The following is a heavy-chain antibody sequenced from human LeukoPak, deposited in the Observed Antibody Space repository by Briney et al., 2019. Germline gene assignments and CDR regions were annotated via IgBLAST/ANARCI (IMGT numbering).Heavy chain of an antibody. J-gene: IGHJ5*02. Sequence: GRSLRLSCAASGFTFSSYGMHWVRQAPGKGLEWVAVISYDGSNKYYADSVKGRFTISRDNSKNTLYLQMNSLRAEDTAVYYCARDPSSGWYVDPEYNWFDPWGQGTLVTVSS. V-gene: IGHV3-30*19. CDR3: ARDPSSGWYVDPEYNWFDP. CDR2: ISYDGSNK. D-gene: IGHD6-19*01. CDR1: GFTFSSYG.